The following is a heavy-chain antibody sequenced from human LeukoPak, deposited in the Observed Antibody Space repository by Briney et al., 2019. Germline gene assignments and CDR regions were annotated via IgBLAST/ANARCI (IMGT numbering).Heavy chain of an antibody. Sequence: ASVKVSCKASGYTFSSYDINWVRQATGQGLEWMGWMNPNSGSTGYAQKFQGRVTITRNTSISTAYMELSGLRSEDTAVYYCARGRSTGYPYYFEYWGQGTLVTVSS. CDR2: MNPNSGST. D-gene: IGHD5-12*01. V-gene: IGHV1-8*03. CDR1: GYTFSSYD. J-gene: IGHJ4*02. CDR3: ARGRSTGYPYYFEY.